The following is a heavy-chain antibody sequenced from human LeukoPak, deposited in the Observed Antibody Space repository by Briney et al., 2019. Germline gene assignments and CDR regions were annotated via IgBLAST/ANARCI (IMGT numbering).Heavy chain of an antibody. CDR2: LSGTGGNT. Sequence: PGGSLRLSCSVSGFTFSSYAMHWVRQAPGKGLEWVSTLSGTGGNTYYADSVRGRFTISRDNSKNTLYLQMNSLRAEDTAVYYCAKAWALTYLGGVDSWGQGTLVTVSS. CDR1: GFTFSSYA. CDR3: AKAWALTYLGGVDS. J-gene: IGHJ4*02. D-gene: IGHD2-21*02. V-gene: IGHV3-23*01.